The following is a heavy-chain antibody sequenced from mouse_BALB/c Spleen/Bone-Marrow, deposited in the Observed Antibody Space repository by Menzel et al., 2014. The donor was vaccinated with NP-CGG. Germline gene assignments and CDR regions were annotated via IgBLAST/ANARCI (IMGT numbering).Heavy chain of an antibody. CDR2: INPNNGGT. J-gene: IGHJ3*01. CDR3: ARSYGYERSWFAY. CDR1: GYTFTEYT. D-gene: IGHD2-2*01. Sequence: VHVKQSGPEVVKPGASVKISCKTSGYTFTEYTMHWVKQSHGKSLEWIGGINPNNGGTTYNQRFKGKATLTVDKSSSTAYMELRSLTSEDSAVYYRARSYGYERSWFAYWGQGTLVTVSA. V-gene: IGHV1-18*01.